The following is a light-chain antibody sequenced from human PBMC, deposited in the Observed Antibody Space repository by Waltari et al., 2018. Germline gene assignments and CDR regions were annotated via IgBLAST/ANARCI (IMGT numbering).Light chain of an antibody. Sequence: QSVLTQPPSASGTPGQRVTISCSGSSSNIGSDYVSWYQQLPGTAPQLLINRVSLRPSGVPDLFSGSSSGTSASLAISGLRSEDEADYYCAAWDDSLSGWVFGGGTKLTVL. J-gene: IGLJ3*02. V-gene: IGLV1-47*01. CDR3: AAWDDSLSGWV. CDR1: SSNIGSDY. CDR2: RVS.